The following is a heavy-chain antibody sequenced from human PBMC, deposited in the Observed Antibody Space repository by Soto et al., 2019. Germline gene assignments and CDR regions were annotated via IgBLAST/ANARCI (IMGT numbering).Heavy chain of an antibody. CDR2: INHRAST. CDR1: GGSFSGYY. V-gene: IGHV4-34*01. D-gene: IGHD2-15*01. J-gene: IGHJ4*02. CDR3: ARQGLTSATLDI. Sequence: QVQLQQWGAGLLKPSETLSLTCAVYGGSFSGYYWSWIRQAPGTGLEWIGAINHRASTNYNPSLKSRVTISVDTSMNQFSLKLSSVTAADTAVYYCARQGLTSATLDIWGQGILVTVSS.